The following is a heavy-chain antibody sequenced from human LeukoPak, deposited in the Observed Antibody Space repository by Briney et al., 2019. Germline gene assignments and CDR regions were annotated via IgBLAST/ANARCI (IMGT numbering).Heavy chain of an antibody. CDR2: ISTNGGVT. V-gene: IGHV3-64D*09. D-gene: IGHD3-22*01. CDR3: VSDDSSGYYSGY. CDR1: GFTFSRYA. Sequence: GGSLRLSCSASGFTFSRYAMHWVRQAPGKGVEYVSAISTNGGVTYYADSVKGRFTISRDNSKNTLYLEISSLRVEDTAVYYCVSDDSSGYYSGYWGQGTLVTVSS. J-gene: IGHJ4*02.